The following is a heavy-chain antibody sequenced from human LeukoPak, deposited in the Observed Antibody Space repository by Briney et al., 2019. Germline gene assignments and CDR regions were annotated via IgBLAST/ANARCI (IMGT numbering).Heavy chain of an antibody. CDR3: ARDQDFWDHPLPATYYFDY. J-gene: IGHJ4*02. Sequence: ASVKVSCKASGGTFSSYAISWVRQAPGQGLEWMGGIIPIFGTANYAQKFQGRVTITADKSTSTAYMELSSLRSEDTAVYYCARDQDFWDHPLPATYYFDYWGQGTLVTVSS. D-gene: IGHD5-12*01. V-gene: IGHV1-69*06. CDR1: GGTFSSYA. CDR2: IIPIFGTA.